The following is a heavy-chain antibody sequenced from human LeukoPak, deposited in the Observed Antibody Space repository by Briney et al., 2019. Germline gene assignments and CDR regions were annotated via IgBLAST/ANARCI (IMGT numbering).Heavy chain of an antibody. D-gene: IGHD6-13*01. Sequence: SETLSLTCTVSGYSISSGYYWGWIRQPPGKGLEWIGSIYYSGSTYYNPSLKSRVTISVDTSKNQFSLKLSSVTAADTAVYYCARDIAAAGDWYFDLWGRGTLVTVSS. CDR1: GYSISSGYY. J-gene: IGHJ2*01. V-gene: IGHV4-38-2*02. CDR3: ARDIAAAGDWYFDL. CDR2: IYYSGST.